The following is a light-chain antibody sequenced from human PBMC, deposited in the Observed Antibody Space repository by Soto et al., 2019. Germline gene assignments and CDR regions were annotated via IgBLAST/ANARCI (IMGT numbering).Light chain of an antibody. CDR1: QTISSY. Sequence: GDSVTITCRASQTISSYLSWYHQRPGKAPKLLIYAASSLQSGVPSWFSGSGSATDITLTISSLQPEDCATYYCQQSCSAPTWTFGQGTKVEIK. CDR3: QQSCSAPTWT. J-gene: IGKJ1*01. CDR2: AAS. V-gene: IGKV1-39*01.